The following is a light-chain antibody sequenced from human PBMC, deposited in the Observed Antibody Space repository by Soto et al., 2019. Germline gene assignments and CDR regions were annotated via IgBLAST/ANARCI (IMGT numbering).Light chain of an antibody. J-gene: IGKJ1*01. CDR2: KAS. CDR1: QTISTW. Sequence: DIQMTQSPSTLSASVGDRVTITCRASQTISTWLAWYQQKPGKAPKLLIYKASKLENGVPSRFSGSGSGTEFTLTISSLQPEDFATYYCQQSYSTPWTVGQGTKVDIK. CDR3: QQSYSTPWT. V-gene: IGKV1-5*03.